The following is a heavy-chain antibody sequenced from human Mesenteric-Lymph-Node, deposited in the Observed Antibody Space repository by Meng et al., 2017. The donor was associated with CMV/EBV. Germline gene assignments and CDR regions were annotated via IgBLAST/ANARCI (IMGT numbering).Heavy chain of an antibody. CDR2: IKNDGNSA. V-gene: IGHV3-74*01. J-gene: IGHJ5*02. Sequence: GGSLRLSCEASEFTFSSYAMNWVRQAPGEGLVWVTLIKNDGNSALYADSVRGRFTISRDNAKNTVYLQMNSLRAEDTAVYYCARDIRSLWFGGFDPWGQGVLVTVSS. CDR3: ARDIRSLWFGGFDP. CDR1: EFTFSSYA. D-gene: IGHD3-10*01.